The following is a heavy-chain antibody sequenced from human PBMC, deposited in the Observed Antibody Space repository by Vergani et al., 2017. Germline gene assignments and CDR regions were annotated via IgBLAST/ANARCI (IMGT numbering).Heavy chain of an antibody. J-gene: IGHJ3*02. V-gene: IGHV4-59*01. CDR3: ARGVPAAKRLRAFDS. Sequence: QVQLQESGPGLVKPSETLSLTCTVSGGSISSYYWSWIRQPPGKGLEWIGYISYSGSTNYNPSLKSRVTISVDTSKNQFSLKLSSVTPADTAVYYCARGVPAAKRLRAFDSWGQGTMVTVSS. CDR1: GGSISSYY. D-gene: IGHD2-2*01. CDR2: ISYSGST.